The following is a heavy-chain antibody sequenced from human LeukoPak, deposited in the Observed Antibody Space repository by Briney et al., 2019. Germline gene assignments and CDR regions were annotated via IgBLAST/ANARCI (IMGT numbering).Heavy chain of an antibody. CDR3: ARGSDYGDYGDY. D-gene: IGHD4-17*01. J-gene: IGHJ4*02. CDR2: ISAYNGNT. Sequence: ASVKVSCKASGYTFTSYGISWVRQAPGQGLEWMGWISAYNGNTNYAQKLQGRVTMTTDTSTTTAYMELRSLRSDDTAVYFCARGSDYGDYGDYSGQGTLVTVSS. CDR1: GYTFTSYG. V-gene: IGHV1-18*01.